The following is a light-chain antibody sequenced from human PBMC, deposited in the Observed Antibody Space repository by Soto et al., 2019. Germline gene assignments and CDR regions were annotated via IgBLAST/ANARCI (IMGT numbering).Light chain of an antibody. Sequence: EIVLTQSPATLSLPPGERATLSCRASQSVSSYLAWYQQKPGQAPRLLIYDASNRATGIPARFSGSGSGTDFTLTISSLEPEDFAVYYCQQRSNWPRGTFGQGTKVEIK. CDR2: DAS. V-gene: IGKV3-11*01. CDR3: QQRSNWPRGT. CDR1: QSVSSY. J-gene: IGKJ1*01.